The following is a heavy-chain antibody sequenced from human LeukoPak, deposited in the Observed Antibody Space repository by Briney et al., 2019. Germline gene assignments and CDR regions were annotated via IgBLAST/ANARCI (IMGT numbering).Heavy chain of an antibody. V-gene: IGHV3-23*01. D-gene: IGHD3-16*01. CDR2: VTGPGDTT. J-gene: IGHJ4*02. Sequence: GGSLRLSCATSGFTFTNYAMNWVRQAPGKGLEWVSVVTGPGDTTYYADSVKGRFFMSRDDSKNTVYLQMNSLRTEDTAIYYCAKGAEIGRWGQGTLVTVSS. CDR3: AKGAEIGR. CDR1: GFTFTNYA.